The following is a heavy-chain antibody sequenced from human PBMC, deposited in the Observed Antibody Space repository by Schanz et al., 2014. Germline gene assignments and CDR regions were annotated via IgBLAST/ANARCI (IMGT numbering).Heavy chain of an antibody. CDR1: GFTFSTYA. CDR2: INTGGDST. CDR3: ARRVVATVGSYYDN. V-gene: IGHV3-23*01. D-gene: IGHD2-15*01. J-gene: IGHJ4*02. Sequence: EVHLLESGGGLVPPGGSLRLSCAASGFTFSTYAMSWVRQAPGKGLEWVSSINTGGDSTYYADSVKGRFTISRNNSRDTVYLQMSCLSAAVTAMSYCARRVVATVGSYYDNWGQGTLVIVSS.